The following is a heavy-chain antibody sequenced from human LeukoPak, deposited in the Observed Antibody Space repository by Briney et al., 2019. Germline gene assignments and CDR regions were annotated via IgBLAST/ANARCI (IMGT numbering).Heavy chain of an antibody. CDR1: GFTFSSYW. V-gene: IGHV3-74*01. Sequence: PGGSLRLSCAASGFTFSSYWMHWVRQAPGKGLVWVSRINSDGSSTSYADSVKGRFTISRDNAKNTLYLQMISLRAEDTAVYYCAREGYDSSGYYKTDYWGQGTLVTVSS. J-gene: IGHJ4*02. CDR2: INSDGSST. CDR3: AREGYDSSGYYKTDY. D-gene: IGHD3-22*01.